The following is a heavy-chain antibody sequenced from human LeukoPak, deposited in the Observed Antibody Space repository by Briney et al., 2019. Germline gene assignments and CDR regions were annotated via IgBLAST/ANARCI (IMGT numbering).Heavy chain of an antibody. V-gene: IGHV3-7*01. D-gene: IGHD3-16*01. Sequence: GESLRLSCGAFGFSFSRSWMTWVRQAPGKGLEWVASINQGESVKHYMDSVKGRFTISRDNSKNSVFLQMNSLRAEDTAVYYCAKLLGDVTTFDYWGQGTLVTVSS. CDR1: GFSFSRSW. CDR3: AKLLGDVTTFDY. CDR2: INQGESVK. J-gene: IGHJ4*02.